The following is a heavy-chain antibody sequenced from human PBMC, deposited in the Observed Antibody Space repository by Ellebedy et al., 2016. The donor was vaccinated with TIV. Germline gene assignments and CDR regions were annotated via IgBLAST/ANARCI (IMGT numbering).Heavy chain of an antibody. D-gene: IGHD3-3*01. J-gene: IGHJ5*02. CDR2: IYHSGST. CDR3: ARQLYDFWSGYYSRANWFDP. V-gene: IGHV4-4*02. Sequence: MPSETLSLTCTVSGVSIRSSSWWNWVRQPPGKGLEWIGEIYHSGSTNYNSSLKSRVTISVDTSKNQFSLKLSSVTAADTAVYYCARQLYDFWSGYYSRANWFDPWGQGTLVTVSS. CDR1: GVSIRSSSW.